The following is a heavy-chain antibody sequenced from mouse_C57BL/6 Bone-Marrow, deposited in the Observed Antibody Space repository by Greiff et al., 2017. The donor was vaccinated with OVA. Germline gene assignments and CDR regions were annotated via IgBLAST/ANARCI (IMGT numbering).Heavy chain of an antibody. CDR1: GYTFTSYW. Sequence: QVQLQQPGAELVKPGASVKLSCKASGYTFTSYWMHWVKQRPGQGLEWIGMIHPNSGSTNYNEKFKSKATLTVDKSYSTAYMQLSSLTSEDSAVYYCARRIYYYGSSWDYFDYWGQGTTLTVSS. CDR3: ARRIYYYGSSWDYFDY. V-gene: IGHV1-64*01. CDR2: IHPNSGST. D-gene: IGHD1-1*01. J-gene: IGHJ2*01.